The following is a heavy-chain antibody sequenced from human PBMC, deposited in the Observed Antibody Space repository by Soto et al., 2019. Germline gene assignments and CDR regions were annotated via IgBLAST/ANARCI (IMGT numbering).Heavy chain of an antibody. CDR2: IYYSGST. V-gene: IGHV4-59*01. Sequence: KTSETLSLTCTVSGGSISSYYWSWIRQPPGKGLEWIGYIYYSGSTNYNPSLKSRVTISVDTSKNQFSLKLSSVTAADTAVYYCASTNNQWLVLGYWGQGTLVTVSS. CDR1: GGSISSYY. CDR3: ASTNNQWLVLGY. D-gene: IGHD6-19*01. J-gene: IGHJ4*02.